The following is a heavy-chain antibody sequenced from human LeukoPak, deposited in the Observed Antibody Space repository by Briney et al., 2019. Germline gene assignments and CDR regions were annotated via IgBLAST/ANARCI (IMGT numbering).Heavy chain of an antibody. CDR2: IIPIFGTA. Sequence: SVKVSCKASGGTFSSYAISWVRQAPGQGLEWMGGIIPIFGTANYAQKFQGRVTITADESTSTAYMELSSLRSEDTAVYYCARDRGYSGYGNWFDPWGQGTLVTVSS. D-gene: IGHD5-12*01. CDR3: ARDRGYSGYGNWFDP. J-gene: IGHJ5*02. V-gene: IGHV1-69*13. CDR1: GGTFSSYA.